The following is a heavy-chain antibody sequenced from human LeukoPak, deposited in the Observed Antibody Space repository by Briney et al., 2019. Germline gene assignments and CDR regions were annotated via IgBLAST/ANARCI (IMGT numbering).Heavy chain of an antibody. V-gene: IGHV3-15*01. J-gene: IGHJ4*02. CDR1: GFTFSNAW. Sequence: GGSLRLSCAASGFTFSNAWMRWVRQAPGKGLEWVGRIKSKTDGGTTDYAAPVKGRLTISRDDSKNTFYLQMNSLKTDDTAVYYCTTELRWELPATDYWGQGTLVTVSS. D-gene: IGHD1-26*01. CDR2: IKSKTDGGTT. CDR3: TTELRWELPATDY.